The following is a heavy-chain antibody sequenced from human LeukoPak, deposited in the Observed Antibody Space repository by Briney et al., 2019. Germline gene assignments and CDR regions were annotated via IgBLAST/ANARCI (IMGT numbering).Heavy chain of an antibody. J-gene: IGHJ4*02. CDR1: GFTFNRFW. CDR3: GRGMRDYYGLDY. D-gene: IGHD3-10*01. V-gene: IGHV3-74*01. Sequence: WGSLRLSCAASGFTFNRFWMHWVRQVPGRSLVWVSHTNGDGRTTDYADSVRGRFTISRDNAKNTLYLQMNSLTVEDTAVYYCGRGMRDYYGLDYWGQGILVTVSS. CDR2: TNGDGRTT.